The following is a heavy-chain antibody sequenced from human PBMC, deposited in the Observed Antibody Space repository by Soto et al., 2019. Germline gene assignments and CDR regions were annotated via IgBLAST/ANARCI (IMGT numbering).Heavy chain of an antibody. CDR3: ARIRIYYYYYMDV. CDR1: GGSFSGYY. V-gene: IGHV4-34*01. Sequence: SETLSLTCGVYGGSFSGYYWSWIRQPPGKGLEWIGEINHSGSTNYNPSLKSRVTISVDTSKNQFSLKLSSVTAADTAVYYRARIRIYYYYYMDVWGKGTTVTVSS. J-gene: IGHJ6*03. CDR2: INHSGST.